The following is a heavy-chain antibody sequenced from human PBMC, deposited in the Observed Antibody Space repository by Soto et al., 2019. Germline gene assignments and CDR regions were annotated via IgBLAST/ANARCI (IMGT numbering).Heavy chain of an antibody. CDR3: ARQASYWHGGGGWFDP. CDR1: GFTFSAYD. D-gene: IGHD2-8*02. J-gene: IGHJ5*02. CDR2: IGTLHDT. Sequence: EVQLVESGGGLVQPGGSLRLSCAASGFTFSAYDMHWVRQPTGKGLEWVSAIGTLHDTYYPDSVKGRFTISRENAKNSLYFQMKRLNTGDTAVYYWARQASYWHGGGGWFDPWGQGTLVTVSS. V-gene: IGHV3-13*01.